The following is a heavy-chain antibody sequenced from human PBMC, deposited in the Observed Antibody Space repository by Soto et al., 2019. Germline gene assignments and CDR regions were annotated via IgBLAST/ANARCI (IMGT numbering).Heavy chain of an antibody. CDR2: FDPEDGET. CDR3: ATDRDRIAVPYWYFDL. J-gene: IGHJ2*01. D-gene: IGHD6-19*01. V-gene: IGHV1-24*01. CDR1: GYTLTELS. Sequence: QVQLVQSGAEVKKPGASVKVSCKVSGYTLTELSMHWVRQAPGKGLEWMGGFDPEDGETIYAQKFQGRVTMTEDTXTXXAYMELSSLRSEDTAVYYCATDRDRIAVPYWYFDLWGRGTLVTVSS.